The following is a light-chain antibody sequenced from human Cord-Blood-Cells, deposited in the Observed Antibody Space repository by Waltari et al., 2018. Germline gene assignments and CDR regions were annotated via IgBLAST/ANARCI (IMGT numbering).Light chain of an antibody. J-gene: IGKJ3*01. Sequence: DIQMTQSPSSLSASVGDRVTITCRANQSISSYFNWYQQKPGKAPKLLIYAASNLESGVPSRFSGSGSGTDFTLNISSLQPEDFATYYCQQSYSTPFTFGPGTKVDIK. V-gene: IGKV1-39*01. CDR2: AAS. CDR3: QQSYSTPFT. CDR1: QSISSY.